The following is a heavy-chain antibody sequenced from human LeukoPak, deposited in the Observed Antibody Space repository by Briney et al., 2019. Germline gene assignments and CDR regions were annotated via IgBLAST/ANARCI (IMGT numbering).Heavy chain of an antibody. CDR2: INSDGSST. CDR1: GFTFSSYW. D-gene: IGHD5-24*01. CDR3: ARAANDGYNTILDY. J-gene: IGHJ4*02. V-gene: IGHV3-74*01. Sequence: GGSLRLSCAASGFTFSSYWMHWVRQAPGKGLVWVSRINSDGSSTSYADSVRGRFAISRDNAKNSLYLQMNSLRAEDTAVYYCARAANDGYNTILDYWGQGTLVTVSS.